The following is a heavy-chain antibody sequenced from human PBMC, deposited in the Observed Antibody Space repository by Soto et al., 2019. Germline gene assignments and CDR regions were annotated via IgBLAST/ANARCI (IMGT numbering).Heavy chain of an antibody. V-gene: IGHV3-7*01. CDR3: ARASYDLGYGMDV. CDR2: IKWDASEK. Sequence: GGSLRLSCAASGFTFGSYWMSWVRQAPGKGLEWLATIKWDASEKKYVDSVKGRFTMSRDNAKNSLYLQMDSLRAEDTAVYYCARASYDLGYGMDVWGQGTTVTVSS. D-gene: IGHD3-3*01. CDR1: GFTFGSYW. J-gene: IGHJ6*02.